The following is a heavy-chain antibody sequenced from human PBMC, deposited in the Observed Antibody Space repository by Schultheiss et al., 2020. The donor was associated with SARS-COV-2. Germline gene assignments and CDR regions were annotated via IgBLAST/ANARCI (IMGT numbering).Heavy chain of an antibody. CDR3: ARGYYDFWSGYYTDYYYYYMDV. D-gene: IGHD3-3*01. CDR2: IYYSGST. V-gene: IGHV4-31*11. J-gene: IGHJ6*03. Sequence: SETLSLTCAVSGGSISSGGYSWSWIRQHPGKGLEWIGYIYYSGSTYYNPSLKSRVTISVDTSKNQFSLKLSSVTAADTAVYYCARGYYDFWSGYYTDYYYYYMDVWGKGTTVTVSS. CDR1: GGSISSGGYS.